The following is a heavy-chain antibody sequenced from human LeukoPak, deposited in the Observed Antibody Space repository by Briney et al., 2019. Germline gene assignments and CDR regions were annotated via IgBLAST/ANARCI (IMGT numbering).Heavy chain of an antibody. D-gene: IGHD3-10*01. CDR2: IYSGDSDT. Sequence: GESLKISCKGSGYSFTSYWIGWVRQMPGKGLEWIGIIYSGDSDTRYSPSFQGQVTISADKSISTACLQWSSLKASDTAMYYCASATYGSGTHWWDAFDIWGQGTMVTVSS. CDR3: ASATYGSGTHWWDAFDI. V-gene: IGHV5-51*01. CDR1: GYSFTSYW. J-gene: IGHJ3*02.